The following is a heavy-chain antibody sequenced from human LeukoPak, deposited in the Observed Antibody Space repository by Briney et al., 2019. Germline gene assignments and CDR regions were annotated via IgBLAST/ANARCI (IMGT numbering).Heavy chain of an antibody. J-gene: IGHJ4*02. CDR2: ISGSGGST. CDR3: AKHTMIVVVLYYFDY. D-gene: IGHD3-22*01. Sequence: GGSLRLSCAASGFTFSNYAMTWVRQAPGRGLEWVSAISGSGGSTYYADSVKGRFTISRDNSKNTLYLQMNSLRAEDTAVYYCAKHTMIVVVLYYFDYWGQGTLVTVSS. CDR1: GFTFSNYA. V-gene: IGHV3-23*01.